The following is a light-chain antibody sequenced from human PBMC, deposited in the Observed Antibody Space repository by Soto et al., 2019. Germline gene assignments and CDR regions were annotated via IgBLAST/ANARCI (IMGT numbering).Light chain of an antibody. CDR1: SSDVGGYNY. Sequence: QSALTQPASVSGSPGQSITISCTGTSSDVGGYNYVSWYQQHPGKAPKLMICEVSNRPSGVSNRFSGSKSGNTASLTISGLQAEDEADYYCSSYTSSSTLVFGTGTKLTVL. CDR2: EVS. CDR3: SSYTSSSTLV. V-gene: IGLV2-14*01. J-gene: IGLJ1*01.